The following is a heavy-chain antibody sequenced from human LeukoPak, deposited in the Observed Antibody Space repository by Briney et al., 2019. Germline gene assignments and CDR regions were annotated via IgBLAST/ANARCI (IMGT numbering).Heavy chain of an antibody. D-gene: IGHD3-22*01. Sequence: GSLRLSCAASGFTFSSYDMSWVRQAPGKGLEWVSAISGSDSSTYYADSVKGRFTISRDNSKNTLYLQMNSLRAEDTAVYYCAKGDSNRFDPWGQGTLVTVSS. V-gene: IGHV3-23*01. CDR1: GFTFSSYD. CDR3: AKGDSNRFDP. CDR2: ISGSDSST. J-gene: IGHJ5*02.